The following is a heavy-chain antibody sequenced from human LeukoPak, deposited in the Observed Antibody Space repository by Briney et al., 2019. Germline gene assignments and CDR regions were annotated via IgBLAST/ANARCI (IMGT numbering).Heavy chain of an antibody. CDR3: ARGHAPSSLRYFDWLPPSYYYYGMDV. CDR2: ISGDGSSA. Sequence: GGSLRLSCAASGFTFSSYWMHWVRQAPGKGLVWVSRISGDGSSAIYADSVKGRFTISRDNAKNTLYLQMNSLRAEDTAVYYCARGHAPSSLRYFDWLPPSYYYYGMDVWGKGTTVTVSS. J-gene: IGHJ6*04. D-gene: IGHD3-9*01. CDR1: GFTFSSYW. V-gene: IGHV3-74*01.